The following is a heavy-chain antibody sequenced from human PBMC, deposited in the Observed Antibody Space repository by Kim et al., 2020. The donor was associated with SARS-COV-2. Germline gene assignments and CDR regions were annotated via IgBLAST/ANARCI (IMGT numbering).Heavy chain of an antibody. V-gene: IGHV3-30*07. CDR3: ARDRAAAAPYYYYYYGMDV. D-gene: IGHD6-13*01. Sequence: GRFTISRNNAENTLYLQMNSLRAEDTAVYYCARDRAAAAPYYYYYYGMDVWGQGTTVTVSS. J-gene: IGHJ6*02.